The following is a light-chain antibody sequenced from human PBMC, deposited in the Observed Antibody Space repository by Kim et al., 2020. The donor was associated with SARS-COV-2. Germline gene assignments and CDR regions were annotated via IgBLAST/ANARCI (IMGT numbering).Light chain of an antibody. CDR2: DAS. CDR3: QQYGDLPT. J-gene: IGKJ4*01. V-gene: IGKV3-20*01. CDR1: ESVNSN. Sequence: SLAKGESATRSCGASESVNSNLAWYQQKVGQAPRLLIYDASRRATGIPDRVSGSGYGTDFTLIINRVEPEDSAVYFCQQYGDLPTFGGGTKVDIK.